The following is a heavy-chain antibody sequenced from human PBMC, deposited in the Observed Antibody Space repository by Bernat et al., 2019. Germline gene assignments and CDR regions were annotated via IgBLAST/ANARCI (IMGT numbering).Heavy chain of an antibody. D-gene: IGHD4-17*01. CDR2: INHSGRT. CDR1: GGSFSDYY. J-gene: IGHJ5*02. CDR3: ARGHDYGDYVRWFDP. V-gene: IGHV4-34*01. Sequence: QVQLQQWGAGLLKPSETLSLTCAVYGGSFSDYYWGWIRQSPGKGLEWIGEINHSGRTSYNPSLRSRATISVDTSKNQFSLKLSSVTAADTALYYCARGHDYGDYVRWFDPWGQGTLVTVSS.